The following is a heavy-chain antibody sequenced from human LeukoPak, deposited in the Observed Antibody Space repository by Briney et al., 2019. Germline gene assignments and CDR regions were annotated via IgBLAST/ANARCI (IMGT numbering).Heavy chain of an antibody. D-gene: IGHD3-9*01. Sequence: PSETLSLTCSVSGGSISSYYWSWIRQPAGKGLEWIGRIHTSGSTNYNPSLKSRLTMSVDTSKNQFSLKLSSVTAADTAVYYCARHGLRYFDWLLPEEPFDYWGQGTLVTVSS. CDR1: GGSISSYY. CDR3: ARHGLRYFDWLLPEEPFDY. CDR2: IHTSGST. J-gene: IGHJ4*02. V-gene: IGHV4-4*07.